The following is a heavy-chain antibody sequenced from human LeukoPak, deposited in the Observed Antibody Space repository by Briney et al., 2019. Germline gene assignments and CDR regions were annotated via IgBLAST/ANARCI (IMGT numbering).Heavy chain of an antibody. CDR2: TNTDGSYT. CDR3: AREELGEIPYHYYYYMDV. V-gene: IGHV3-74*01. CDR1: GFTFSSYW. Sequence: PGGSLRLSCAASGFTFSSYWIHWVRQAPGKGLVWVSRTNTDGSYTSFADSVKGRFTISRDNAKNTLYLQMNSLRAEDTAVYYCAREELGEIPYHYYYYMDVWGKGTTVTVSS. D-gene: IGHD3-16*01. J-gene: IGHJ6*03.